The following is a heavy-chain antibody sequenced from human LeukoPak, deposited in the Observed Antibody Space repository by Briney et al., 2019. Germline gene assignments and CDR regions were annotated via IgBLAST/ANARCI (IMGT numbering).Heavy chain of an antibody. CDR2: ISGSGDST. Sequence: GGSLRLSCAASGFTFSRYAMGWVRQAPGKGLEWVSAISGSGDSTYYADSVKGRFTISRDNSKNTLYLQVNSLRAEDTAVYYCAKGPVVVVITPYYFDYWGQGTLVTVSS. CDR3: AKGPVVVVITPYYFDY. D-gene: IGHD3-22*01. J-gene: IGHJ4*02. V-gene: IGHV3-23*01. CDR1: GFTFSRYA.